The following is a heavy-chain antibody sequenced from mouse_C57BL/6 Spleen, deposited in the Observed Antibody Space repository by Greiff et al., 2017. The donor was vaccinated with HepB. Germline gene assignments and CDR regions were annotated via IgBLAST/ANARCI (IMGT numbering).Heavy chain of an antibody. V-gene: IGHV1-52*01. CDR2: IDPSDSET. Sequence: QVQLQQPGAELVRPGSSVKLSCTASGYTFTSYWMHWVKQRPIQGLEWIGNIDPSDSETHYNQKFKDKGTLTVDKSSSTAYMQLSRLTSEDSAVYYCARGKGYFDYWGQGTTLTVSS. CDR1: GYTFTSYW. CDR3: ARGKGYFDY. D-gene: IGHD1-3*01. J-gene: IGHJ2*01.